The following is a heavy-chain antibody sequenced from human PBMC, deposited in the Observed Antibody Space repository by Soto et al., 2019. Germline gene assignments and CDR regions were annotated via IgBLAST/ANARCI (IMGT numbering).Heavy chain of an antibody. Sequence: EVQLVESGGGLVKPGGSLRLSCAASGFTFSSYSMNWVRQAPGKGLEWVSSISSSSSYIYYADSVKGRFTISRDNAKNSLCLQRNSLRAEDAAVYYCARGAHVLVAAVVSGWFGPWGQGTLVTVS. CDR2: ISSSSSYI. D-gene: IGHD6-13*01. CDR1: GFTFSSYS. CDR3: ARGAHVLVAAVVSGWFGP. V-gene: IGHV3-21*01. J-gene: IGHJ5*02.